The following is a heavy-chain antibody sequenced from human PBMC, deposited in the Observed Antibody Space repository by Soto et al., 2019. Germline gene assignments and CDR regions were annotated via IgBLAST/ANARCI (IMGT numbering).Heavy chain of an antibody. D-gene: IGHD3-10*01. CDR2: IYHSGST. Sequence: QVQLQESGPGLVRASGTLSLTCAVSGYSMDSTNWWSWVRQAPGKGLGWIGEIYHSGSTKYNPSLMSRVTMYLDKSTNQFSLNLICVTDADTAAYYCARDARGDSSVNNWFEPWGQGILVTVSS. CDR3: ARDARGDSSVNNWFEP. CDR1: GYSMDSTNW. J-gene: IGHJ5*02. V-gene: IGHV4-4*02.